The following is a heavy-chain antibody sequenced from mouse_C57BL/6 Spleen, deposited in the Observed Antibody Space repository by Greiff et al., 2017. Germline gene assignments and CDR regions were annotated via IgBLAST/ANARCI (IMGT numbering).Heavy chain of an antibody. D-gene: IGHD2-3*01. J-gene: IGHJ1*03. CDR2: FYPGSGSI. CDR1: GYTFTEYT. Sequence: QVQLQQSGAELVKPGASVKLSCKASGYTFTEYTIHWVKQRSGQGLEWIGWFYPGSGSIKYNEKFKSKATLTVDKPSSTAYMQLSSLTSEDSAVYYCARGWLLRNFDVWGTGTTVTVSS. V-gene: IGHV1-62-2*01. CDR3: ARGWLLRNFDV.